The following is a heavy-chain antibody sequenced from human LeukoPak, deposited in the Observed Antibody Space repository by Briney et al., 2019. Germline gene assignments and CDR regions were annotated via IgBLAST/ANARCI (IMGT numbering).Heavy chain of an antibody. V-gene: IGHV3-43D*04. D-gene: IGHD3-22*01. CDR2: ISWDGGST. J-gene: IGHJ4*02. CDR3: AKVRSYDNNGYYDY. Sequence: QTGGSLRLXCAASGFTYDDYAMHWVRLAPGKGLESVSLISWDGGSTYYADSVKGRFTISRDNSKNSLYLQMNSLRAEDTALYSCAKVRSYDNNGYYDYWGQGTLVTVSS. CDR1: GFTYDDYA.